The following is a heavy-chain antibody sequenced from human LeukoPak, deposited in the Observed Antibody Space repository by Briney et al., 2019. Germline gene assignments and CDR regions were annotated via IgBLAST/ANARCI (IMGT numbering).Heavy chain of an antibody. D-gene: IGHD3-16*02. J-gene: IGHJ5*02. V-gene: IGHV4-30-2*01. CDR1: GGSISSGGHS. Sequence: SQTLSLTCTVSGGSISSGGHSWSWIRQPPGKGLEWIGYIYHSGSGSTYYNPSLKSRVTISIDTSKNQFSLKLSSVTAADTAVYYCARGRGDYVWGGYRPNWFDPWGQGTLVTVSS. CDR3: ARGRGDYVWGGYRPNWFDP. CDR2: IYHSGSGST.